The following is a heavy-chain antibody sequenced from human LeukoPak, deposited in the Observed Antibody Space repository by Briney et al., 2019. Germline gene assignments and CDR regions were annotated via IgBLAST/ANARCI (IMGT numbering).Heavy chain of an antibody. V-gene: IGHV3-20*04. D-gene: IGHD2-2*01. CDR1: GFTFDDYG. Sequence: AGGSLRLSCAASGFTFDDYGMSWVRQAPGKGLEWVSGINWNGGSTGCADSVKGRFTISRDNAKNSLYLQMNSLRAEDTALYYCARDRIVVVPAEGYFDYWGQGTLVTVSS. CDR2: INWNGGST. CDR3: ARDRIVVVPAEGYFDY. J-gene: IGHJ4*02.